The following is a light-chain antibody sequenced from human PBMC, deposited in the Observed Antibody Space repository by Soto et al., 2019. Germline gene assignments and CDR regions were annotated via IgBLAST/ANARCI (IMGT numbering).Light chain of an antibody. CDR1: RSVSSY. Sequence: EIVLTQSPATLSLSPGERAALSCRASRSVSSYLAWYQQKPGQAPRLLIYDASNRATGIPARFSGSGSGTDFTLTISSLEPEDFAVYYCQQRSNWPAWTFGQGTKVDIK. J-gene: IGKJ1*01. CDR3: QQRSNWPAWT. V-gene: IGKV3-11*01. CDR2: DAS.